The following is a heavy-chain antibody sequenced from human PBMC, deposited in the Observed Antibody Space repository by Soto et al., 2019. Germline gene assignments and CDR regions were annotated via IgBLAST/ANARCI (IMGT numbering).Heavy chain of an antibody. Sequence: AGGSLRLSCAASGFTFSDYYMSWSRQAPGKGLEWVSYISNTGSTIFYADSVKGRFTVSRDNTKNSLYLQINSLRAEDTAVYYCTREGGYHVDYWGQGTLVTVSS. J-gene: IGHJ4*02. CDR3: TREGGYHVDY. D-gene: IGHD1-26*01. V-gene: IGHV3-11*01. CDR1: GFTFSDYY. CDR2: ISNTGSTI.